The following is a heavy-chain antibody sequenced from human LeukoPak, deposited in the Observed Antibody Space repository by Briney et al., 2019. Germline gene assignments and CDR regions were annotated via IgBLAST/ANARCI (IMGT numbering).Heavy chain of an antibody. CDR1: GFTFSDAW. Sequence: PGGSLRLSCVGSGFTFSDAWMSWVRQAPGKGLEWVGRIKSKSDGGTIDYAASVKGRFTISRDDSRNTLYLQMKSLKTEDTAVYYCTTRRQDGWWGQGTLVTVS. CDR2: IKSKSDGGTI. J-gene: IGHJ4*02. CDR3: TTRRQDGW. V-gene: IGHV3-15*01. D-gene: IGHD2-15*01.